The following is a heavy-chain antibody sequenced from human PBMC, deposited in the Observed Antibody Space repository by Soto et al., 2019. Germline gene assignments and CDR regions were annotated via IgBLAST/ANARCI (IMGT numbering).Heavy chain of an antibody. CDR1: GGTFSSYT. D-gene: IGHD1-1*01. CDR3: AREGDWNEGLFDY. J-gene: IGHJ4*02. V-gene: IGHV1-69*04. CDR2: IIPILGIA. Sequence: GASVKVSCKASGGTFSSYTISWVRQAPGQGLEWMGRIIPILGIANYAQKFQGRVTITADKSTSTAYMELSSLRSEDTAVYYCAREGDWNEGLFDYWGQGTLVTVSS.